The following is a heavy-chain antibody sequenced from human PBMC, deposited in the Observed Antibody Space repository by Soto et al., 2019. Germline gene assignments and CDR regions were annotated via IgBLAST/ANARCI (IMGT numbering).Heavy chain of an antibody. J-gene: IGHJ6*04. CDR1: GFTFSRYA. CDR3: AKARAPWIELWFSKSAYYYYGMDV. Sequence: GGALRLSCAASGFTFSRYAMSWVRQAPGKGLEWVSAISGSGGSTYYADSVKGRFTISRDNSKNTLYLQMNSLRAEDTAVYYCAKARAPWIELWFSKSAYYYYGMDVWGEGTKVTVAS. CDR2: ISGSGGST. V-gene: IGHV3-23*01. D-gene: IGHD5-18*01.